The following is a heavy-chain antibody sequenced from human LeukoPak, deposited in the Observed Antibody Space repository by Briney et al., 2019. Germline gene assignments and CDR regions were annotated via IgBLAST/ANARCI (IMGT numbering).Heavy chain of an antibody. J-gene: IGHJ4*02. CDR2: INPNSGGT. D-gene: IGHD3-9*01. CDR3: ATAYYDSLTGYYPLLDY. CDR1: GYTFTGYY. Sequence: ASVKVSFKASGYTFTGYYMHWVRQAPAQGLEWVGGINPNSGGTNYEQKFQGSVTMTRDTSISTAYMELSSLRSDDTAVYYCATAYYDSLTGYYPLLDYWGQGTLVTVSS. V-gene: IGHV1-2*02.